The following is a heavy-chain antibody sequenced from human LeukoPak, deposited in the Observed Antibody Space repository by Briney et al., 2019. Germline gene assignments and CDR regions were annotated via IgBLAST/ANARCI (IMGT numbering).Heavy chain of an antibody. CDR2: INPNSGGT. CDR1: GYIFTGYY. V-gene: IGHV1-2*02. Sequence: ASVKVSCKASGYIFTGYYMHWVRQAPGQGLEWMGWINPNSGGTNYAQKFQGRVTMTRDTSISTAYMELSRLRSDDTAVYYCARLYYYDSSGYQTGDYFDYWGQGTLVTVSS. CDR3: ARLYYYDSSGYQTGDYFDY. D-gene: IGHD3-22*01. J-gene: IGHJ4*02.